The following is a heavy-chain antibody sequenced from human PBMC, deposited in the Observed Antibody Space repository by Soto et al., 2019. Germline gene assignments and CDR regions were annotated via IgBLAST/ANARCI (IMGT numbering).Heavy chain of an antibody. V-gene: IGHV1-69*06. Sequence: QVQLVQSGAEVKKPGSSVKVSCKASGGTFSSYAISWVRQAPGQGLEWMGGIIPIFGTANYAQTCQGRVTITTDKSTSTAYMELSSVRYEDTAVYYCASPSAVVRESGLKDGMEVWGQGTTVTGSS. D-gene: IGHD3-10*01. CDR3: ASPSAVVRESGLKDGMEV. J-gene: IGHJ6*02. CDR1: GGTFSSYA. CDR2: IIPIFGTA.